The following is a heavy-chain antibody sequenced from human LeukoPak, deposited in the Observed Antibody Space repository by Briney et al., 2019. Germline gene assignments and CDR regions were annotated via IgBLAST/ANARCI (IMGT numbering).Heavy chain of an antibody. Sequence: GASVTVSCKASGYTFTDYYMHWLRQAPGQGLEWMGWMHPNSGGTNYAQKFQGRVTMTRDTSISTAYMDLSSLRSDDTAVYYCARHTTIFGVAIIDIWGQGTMVTVSS. CDR2: MHPNSGGT. D-gene: IGHD3-3*01. CDR1: GYTFTDYY. V-gene: IGHV1-2*02. CDR3: ARHTTIFGVAIIDI. J-gene: IGHJ3*02.